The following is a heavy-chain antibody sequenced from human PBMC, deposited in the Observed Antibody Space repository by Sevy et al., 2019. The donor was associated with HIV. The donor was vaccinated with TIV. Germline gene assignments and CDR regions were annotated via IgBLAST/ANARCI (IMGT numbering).Heavy chain of an antibody. CDR3: AGEGLEEGGLQLRGFDY. Sequence: GGSLRLSCAASGFTFSSYAMHWVRQAPGKGLEWVAVISYDGSNKYYADSVKGRFTISRDNSKNTLYRQMNSLRAEDTAVEYCAGEGLEEGGLQLRGFDYWGQGTLVTVSS. J-gene: IGHJ4*02. D-gene: IGHD5-12*01. V-gene: IGHV3-30-3*01. CDR1: GFTFSSYA. CDR2: ISYDGSNK.